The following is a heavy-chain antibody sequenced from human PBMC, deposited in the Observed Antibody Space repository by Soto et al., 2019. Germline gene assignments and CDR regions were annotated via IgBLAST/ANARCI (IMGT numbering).Heavy chain of an antibody. Sequence: SETLSLTCTVSGGSISGSSYYRGWIRQPPGKGLEWIGSIYYSGSTYYNPSLKSRVTISVDTSKNQFSLKLSSVTAADTAVYYCARREQQLDKSLYYYYGMDVWGQGTTVTVSS. V-gene: IGHV4-39*01. CDR1: GGSISGSSYY. CDR3: ARREQQLDKSLYYYYGMDV. D-gene: IGHD6-13*01. J-gene: IGHJ6*02. CDR2: IYYSGST.